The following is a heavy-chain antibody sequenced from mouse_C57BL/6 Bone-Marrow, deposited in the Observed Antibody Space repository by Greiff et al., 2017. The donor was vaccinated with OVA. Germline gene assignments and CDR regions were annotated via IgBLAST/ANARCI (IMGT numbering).Heavy chain of an antibody. CDR3: ARYGIYYDYRYAMDY. V-gene: IGHV1-64*01. CDR1: GYTFTSYW. D-gene: IGHD2-4*01. J-gene: IGHJ4*01. Sequence: QVQLQQPGAELVKPGASVKLSCKASGYTFTSYWMHWVKQRPGQGLEWIGMIHPNSGSTNYNEKFKSKATLTVDKSSSTAYMQLSSLTSEDSAVYYCARYGIYYDYRYAMDYWGQGTSVTVSS. CDR2: IHPNSGST.